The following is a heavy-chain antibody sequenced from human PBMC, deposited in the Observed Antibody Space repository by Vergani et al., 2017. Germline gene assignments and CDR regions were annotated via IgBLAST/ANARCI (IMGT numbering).Heavy chain of an antibody. D-gene: IGHD3-3*01. J-gene: IGHJ5*02. CDR2: ISGSGGST. CDR1: GFTFSSYA. V-gene: IGHV3-23*01. CDR3: AKETTHYDFWSGYYRGPYSP. Sequence: EVQLLESGGGLVQPGGSLRLSCAASGFTFSSYAMSWVRQAPGKGLEWVSAISGSGGSTYYADSVKGRFTISRDNSKNTLYLQMNSLRAEDTAVYYCAKETTHYDFWSGYYRGPYSPWGQGTLVTVSS.